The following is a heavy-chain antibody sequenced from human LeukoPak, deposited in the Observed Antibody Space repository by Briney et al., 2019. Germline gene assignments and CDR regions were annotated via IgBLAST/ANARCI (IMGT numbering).Heavy chain of an antibody. Sequence: SETLSLTCTVSGGSISSGDYYWSWLRQPPGKGLEWIGYIYYSGSTYYNPSLKSRVTISVDTSKNQFSLKLSSVTAADTAVYYCARVDSSGYYYRREFRYWGQGTLGTVSS. J-gene: IGHJ4*02. V-gene: IGHV4-30-4*01. D-gene: IGHD3-22*01. CDR2: IYYSGST. CDR3: ARVDSSGYYYRREFRY. CDR1: GGSISSGDYY.